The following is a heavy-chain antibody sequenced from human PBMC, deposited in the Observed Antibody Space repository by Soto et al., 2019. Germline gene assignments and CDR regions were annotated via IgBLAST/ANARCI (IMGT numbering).Heavy chain of an antibody. CDR1: GFSFSSFA. Sequence: EVHLVESGGALVQPGGSLRLSCEASGFSFSSFAMNWVRQAPGMGLEWVSSISDDGASIYYADSLKGRFTISRDNAKNSLSLQMNNLKAEDTAVYYCARENSVQAWLHHFDHLGLGTLVTVSS. J-gene: IGHJ4*02. CDR2: ISDDGASI. V-gene: IGHV3-48*03. D-gene: IGHD5-18*01. CDR3: ARENSVQAWLHHFDH.